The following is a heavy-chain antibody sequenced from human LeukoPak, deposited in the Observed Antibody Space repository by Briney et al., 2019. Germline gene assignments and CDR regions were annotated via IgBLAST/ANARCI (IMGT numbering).Heavy chain of an antibody. V-gene: IGHV4-38-2*01. J-gene: IGHJ4*02. CDR1: GYYISSGYY. CDR3: ARRDYDSSGYYYVGGFDY. D-gene: IGHD3-22*01. Sequence: SETLSLTCAVSGYYISSGYYWGWIRQPPGKGLEWIGSIYHSGSTYYNPSLKSRVTISVDTSKNQFSLKLSSVTAADTAVYYCARRDYDSSGYYYVGGFDYWGQGTLVTASS. CDR2: IYHSGST.